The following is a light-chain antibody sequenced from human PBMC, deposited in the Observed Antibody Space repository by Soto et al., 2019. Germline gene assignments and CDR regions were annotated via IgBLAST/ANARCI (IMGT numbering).Light chain of an antibody. CDR3: QQRGNWPQT. Sequence: EIVLTQSPATLSLSPGERATLSCRASQSVRSYLAWYQQKPGQTPRLLIYDAFNRATDIPARFSGSGSGTDFTLTISSLGPEDFAVYYCQQRGNWPQTFGPGTKVDI. V-gene: IGKV3-11*01. CDR2: DAF. CDR1: QSVRSY. J-gene: IGKJ3*01.